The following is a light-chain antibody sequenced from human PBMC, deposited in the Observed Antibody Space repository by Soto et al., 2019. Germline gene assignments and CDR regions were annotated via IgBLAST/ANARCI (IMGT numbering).Light chain of an antibody. Sequence: EVVLTQSPATLSLSPGERATLSCRASQAIFTSLAWFQQKPGQTPRLLIYAASKRATGVPARFSGSGSGTDFTLTISSLEPEDIAVYYCQQRTNWPQITCGQGTRLHIK. CDR3: QQRTNWPQIT. CDR1: QAIFTS. CDR2: AAS. V-gene: IGKV3-11*01. J-gene: IGKJ5*01.